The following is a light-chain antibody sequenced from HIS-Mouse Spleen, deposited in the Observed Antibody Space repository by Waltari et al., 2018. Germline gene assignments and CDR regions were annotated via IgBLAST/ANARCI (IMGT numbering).Light chain of an antibody. CDR1: ALPKKY. J-gene: IGLJ2*01. V-gene: IGLV3-10*01. CDR3: YSTDSSGNHRV. Sequence: SYELTQPPSVSVSPGQTARITCSGDALPKKYAYWYQQKSGQAPVLVIYEDSKRPSGIPGRFSGSSYGTMATLTISGAQVEDEADYYCYSTDSSGNHRVFGGGTKLTVL. CDR2: EDS.